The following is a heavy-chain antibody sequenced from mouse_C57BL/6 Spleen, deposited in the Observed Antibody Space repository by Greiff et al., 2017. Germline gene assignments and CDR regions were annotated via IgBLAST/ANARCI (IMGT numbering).Heavy chain of an antibody. J-gene: IGHJ1*03. CDR2: IYPGDGDT. Sequence: QVHVKQSGAELVKPGASVKISCKASGYAFSSYWMNWVKQRPGKGLEWIGQIYPGDGDTNYNGKFKGKATLTADKSSSTAYMQLSSLTSEDSAVYFCARSGYYSNYRWYFDVWGTGTTVTVSS. CDR1: GYAFSSYW. CDR3: ARSGYYSNYRWYFDV. V-gene: IGHV1-80*01. D-gene: IGHD2-5*01.